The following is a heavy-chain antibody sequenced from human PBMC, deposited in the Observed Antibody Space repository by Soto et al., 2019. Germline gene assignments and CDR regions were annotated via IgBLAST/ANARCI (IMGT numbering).Heavy chain of an antibody. V-gene: IGHV3-23*01. J-gene: IGHJ4*02. Sequence: GGSLRLSCPAPGFTFSSYAMSWVRQAPGKGLEWVSAISGSGGSTYYADSVKGRFTISRDNSKNTLYLQMNSLRAEDTAVYYCAKCSSSGYYPIDYWGQGTLVTVSS. D-gene: IGHD3-22*01. CDR1: GFTFSSYA. CDR2: ISGSGGST. CDR3: AKCSSSGYYPIDY.